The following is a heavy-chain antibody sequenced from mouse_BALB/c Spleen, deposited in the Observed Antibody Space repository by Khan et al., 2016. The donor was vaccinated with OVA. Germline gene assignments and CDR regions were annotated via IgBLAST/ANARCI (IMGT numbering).Heavy chain of an antibody. J-gene: IGHJ4*01. CDR3: ARSRYYVDSYSMDY. V-gene: IGHV3-2*02. CDR2: ISSTGST. CDR1: GYSITSDYA. D-gene: IGHD2-13*01. Sequence: EVQLQESGPGLVKPSQSLSLTCTVTGYSITSDYAWNWIRQFPGNKLEWMGYISSTGSTSYNPSLKSRISITRDTSKNQFFLHLNSVTTEDTATYYCARSRYYVDSYSMDYWGQGTSVTVSS.